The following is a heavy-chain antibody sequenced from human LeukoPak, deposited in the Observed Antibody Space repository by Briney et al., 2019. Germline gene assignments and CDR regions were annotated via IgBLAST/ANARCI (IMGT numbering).Heavy chain of an antibody. V-gene: IGHV3-48*04. CDR3: AESKAYSSSWYYFDY. D-gene: IGHD6-13*01. J-gene: IGHJ4*02. CDR1: GFTFRRDS. Sequence: GGSLRLSCAASGFTFRRDSMNWVRQAPGKGLEWISYISHDSAIIYYADFVGGRFTMSRDNAKNSLYLQMHSLRAEDTAVYYCAESKAYSSSWYYFDYWGQGALVTVSS. CDR2: ISHDSAII.